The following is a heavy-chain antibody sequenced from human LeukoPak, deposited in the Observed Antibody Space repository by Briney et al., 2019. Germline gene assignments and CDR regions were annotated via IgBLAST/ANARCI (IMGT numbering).Heavy chain of an antibody. J-gene: IGHJ4*02. CDR3: ARKSLGYCSSTSCYALDY. CDR2: INHSGST. Sequence: PSETLSLTCAVYGGSFSGYYWSWIRQPPGKGLEWIGEINHSGSTNYNPSLKSRVTISVDTSKNQFSLKLSSVTAADTAVYYCARKSLGYCSSTSCYALDYWGQGTLVTVSS. CDR1: GGSFSGYY. D-gene: IGHD2-2*01. V-gene: IGHV4-34*01.